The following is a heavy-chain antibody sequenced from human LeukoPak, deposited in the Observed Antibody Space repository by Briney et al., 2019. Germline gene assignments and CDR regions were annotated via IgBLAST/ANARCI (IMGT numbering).Heavy chain of an antibody. CDR3: ARSLRYCSGGNCYYTMDV. V-gene: IGHV4-59*01. J-gene: IGHJ6*02. CDR2: IYYSGAT. D-gene: IGHD2-15*01. CDR1: GDSMSGDY. Sequence: SETLSLTCTVSGDSMSGDYWNWIRQSPGKGLEWIGYIYYSGATNYNPSLTSRVTASVDTSNNQFSLNLSSVTAADTAVYYCARSLRYCSGGNCYYTMDVWGQGTTVTVSS.